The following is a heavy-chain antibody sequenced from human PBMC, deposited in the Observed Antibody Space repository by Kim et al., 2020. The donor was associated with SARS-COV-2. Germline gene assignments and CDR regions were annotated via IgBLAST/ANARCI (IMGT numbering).Heavy chain of an antibody. CDR3: ARDAPGNSLFDY. CDR2: TYYRSKWYN. V-gene: IGHV6-1*01. D-gene: IGHD5-18*01. J-gene: IGHJ4*02. Sequence: SQTLSLTCAISGDSVSSNSGVWNWIRQSPSRGLEWLGRTYYRSKWYNDYAVYVKSRIIINPDTSKNQFSLQLNSVTPEDTAVYFCARDAPGNSLFDYWGQGILVTVSS. CDR1: GDSVSSNSGV.